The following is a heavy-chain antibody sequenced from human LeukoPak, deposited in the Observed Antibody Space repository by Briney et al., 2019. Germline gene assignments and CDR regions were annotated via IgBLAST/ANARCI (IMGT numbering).Heavy chain of an antibody. CDR3: ARELIAARPGYYFDY. CDR1: GGSLSGYY. D-gene: IGHD6-6*01. J-gene: IGHJ4*02. Sequence: SETLSLTCAVYGGSLSGYYWSWIRQPPGKGLEWIGEINHSGSTNYNPSLKSRVTISVDTSKNQFSLKLSSVTAADTAVYYCARELIAARPGYYFDYWGQGTLVTVSS. CDR2: INHSGST. V-gene: IGHV4-34*01.